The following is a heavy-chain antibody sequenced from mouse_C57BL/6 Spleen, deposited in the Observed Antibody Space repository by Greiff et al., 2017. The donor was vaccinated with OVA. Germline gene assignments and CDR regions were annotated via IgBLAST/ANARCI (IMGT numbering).Heavy chain of an antibody. J-gene: IGHJ2*01. CDR3: AREVYYSNYLDY. V-gene: IGHV1-55*01. D-gene: IGHD2-5*01. CDR2: IYPGSGST. CDR1: GYTFTSYW. Sequence: QVQLQQPGAELVKPGASVKMSFKASGYTFTSYWITWVKQRPGQGLEWIGDIYPGSGSTNYNEKFKSKATLTVDTSSSTAYMQLSSLTSEDSAVYYCAREVYYSNYLDYWGQGTTLTVSS.